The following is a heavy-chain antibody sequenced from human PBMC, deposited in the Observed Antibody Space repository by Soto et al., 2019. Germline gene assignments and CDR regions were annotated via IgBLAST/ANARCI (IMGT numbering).Heavy chain of an antibody. V-gene: IGHV4-4*02. D-gene: IGHD3-9*01. CDR2: IYHSGST. CDR1: GGSISSSNW. CDR3: ASHYDILTGYYRGFDY. Sequence: QVQLQESGPGLVKPSGTLSLTCAVSGGSISSSNWWRWVRQPPGKGLEWIGEIYHSGSTNYNPSLKSRVAISVHKSKNQFSLKLSSVTAADTAVYYCASHYDILTGYYRGFDYWGQGTLVTVSS. J-gene: IGHJ4*02.